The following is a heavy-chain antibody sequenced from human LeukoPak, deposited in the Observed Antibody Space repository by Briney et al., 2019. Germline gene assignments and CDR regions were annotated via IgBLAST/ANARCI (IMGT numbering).Heavy chain of an antibody. CDR3: ARGLYCGGDCYLY. J-gene: IGHJ4*02. CDR1: GGTFSSYA. CDR2: IIPIFGTA. Sequence: SVKVSCKASGGTFSSYAISWVRQAPGQGHEWMGGIIPIFGTANYAQKFQGRVTITTDESTSTAYMELSSLRSEDTAVYYCARGLYCGGDCYLYWGQGTLVTVSS. V-gene: IGHV1-69*05. D-gene: IGHD2-21*02.